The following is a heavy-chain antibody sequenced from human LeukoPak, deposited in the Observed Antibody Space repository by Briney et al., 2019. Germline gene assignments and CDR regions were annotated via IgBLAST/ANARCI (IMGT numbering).Heavy chain of an antibody. CDR1: GGTFSSYA. V-gene: IGHV1-69*05. CDR3: AISNWLRYLYYYYYMDV. Sequence: SGKVSCKASGGTFSSYAISWVRQAPGQGLEWMGGIIPIFGRANYAQKFQGRVTITTDESKSTAYMELSSLRSEDTAVYYCAISNWLRYLYYYYYMDVWGKGTTVTVSS. CDR2: IIPIFGRA. D-gene: IGHD5-12*01. J-gene: IGHJ6*03.